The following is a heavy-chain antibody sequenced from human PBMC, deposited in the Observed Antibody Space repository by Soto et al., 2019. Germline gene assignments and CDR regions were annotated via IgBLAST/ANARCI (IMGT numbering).Heavy chain of an antibody. CDR3: ARGMPIFGVVYFAY. V-gene: IGHV4-31*03. D-gene: IGHD3-3*01. Sequence: ASETLSLTCTVSGGSISSGGYYGGWIRQHPGKGLEWIGYISYSGSTYYNPSLKSRLTISVDTSKNQFSLKLTSVTAADTAVYYCARGMPIFGVVYFAYWGKGTLVTVSS. CDR2: ISYSGST. J-gene: IGHJ4*02. CDR1: GGSISSGGYY.